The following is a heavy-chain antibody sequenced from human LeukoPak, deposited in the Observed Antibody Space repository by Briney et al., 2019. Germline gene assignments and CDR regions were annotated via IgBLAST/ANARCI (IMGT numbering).Heavy chain of an antibody. CDR2: INWNGGST. CDR1: GFTLDDYG. Sequence: GGSLRLSCAASGFTLDDYGMSWLRQALGKGLEWVSGINWNGGSTGYADSVKGRFTISRDNAKNSLYLQMNSLRAEDTALYYCARGYYYYMDVWGKGTTVTVSS. J-gene: IGHJ6*03. CDR3: ARGYYYYMDV. V-gene: IGHV3-20*04.